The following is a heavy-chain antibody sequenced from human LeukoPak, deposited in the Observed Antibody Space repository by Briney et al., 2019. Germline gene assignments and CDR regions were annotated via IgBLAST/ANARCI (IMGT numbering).Heavy chain of an antibody. CDR1: GYTFTSYG. D-gene: IGHD6-13*01. Sequence: GASVKVSCKASGYTFTSYGISWVRQAPGQGLEWMGWISAYNGNTNYAQKLQGRVTMTTDTSTSTAYMELRSLRSDDTAVYYCARDIWSRIAAAGTRLKYWGQGTLVTVSS. CDR3: ARDIWSRIAAAGTRLKY. J-gene: IGHJ4*02. V-gene: IGHV1-18*01. CDR2: ISAYNGNT.